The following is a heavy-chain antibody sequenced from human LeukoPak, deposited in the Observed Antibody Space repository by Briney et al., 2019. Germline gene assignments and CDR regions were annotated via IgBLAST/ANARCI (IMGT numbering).Heavy chain of an antibody. CDR2: ISGSGGST. D-gene: IGHD3-3*01. Sequence: QPGGSLRLSCAASGFTFSSCAMSWVRQAPGKGLEWVSSISGSGGSTYYADSVKGRFTISRDNSKNTLYLQMNSLRAGDTAVYYCAKFYYDFWSGYPHFDYWGQGTLVTVSS. CDR3: AKFYYDFWSGYPHFDY. CDR1: GFTFSSCA. J-gene: IGHJ4*02. V-gene: IGHV3-23*01.